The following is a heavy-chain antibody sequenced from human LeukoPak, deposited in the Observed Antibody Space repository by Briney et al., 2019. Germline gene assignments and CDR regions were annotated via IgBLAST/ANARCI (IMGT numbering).Heavy chain of an antibody. V-gene: IGHV3-66*01. CDR2: IYSGGST. CDR1: GFTVSSNY. J-gene: IGHJ3*02. Sequence: GGSLRLSCAASGFTVSSNYMSWVRQAPGKGLEWVSVIYSGGSTYYADSVKGRFTISRDNSKNTLYLQMNSLRAEDTAVYYCARDSQTGTLGAFDIWGQGTMVTVSS. D-gene: IGHD3-9*01. CDR3: ARDSQTGTLGAFDI.